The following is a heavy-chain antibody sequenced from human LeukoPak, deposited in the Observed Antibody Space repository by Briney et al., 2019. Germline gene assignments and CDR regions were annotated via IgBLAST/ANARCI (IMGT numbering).Heavy chain of an antibody. CDR1: GGSISSGSYY. J-gene: IGHJ3*02. D-gene: IGHD3-22*01. V-gene: IGHV4-61*02. Sequence: SQTLSLTCTVSGGSISSGSYYWSWIRQPAGKGLEWIGRIYASGSTRFKPSLKSRVTISVDTSKNQFSLKLSSVTATDTAVYYCARALNLYYYDTSVEPAFDIWGQGTMVTVSS. CDR3: ARALNLYYYDTSVEPAFDI. CDR2: IYASGST.